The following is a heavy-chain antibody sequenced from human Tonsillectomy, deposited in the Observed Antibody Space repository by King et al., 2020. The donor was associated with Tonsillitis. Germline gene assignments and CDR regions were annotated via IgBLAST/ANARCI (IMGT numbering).Heavy chain of an antibody. J-gene: IGHJ6*02. V-gene: IGHV3-30*18. CDR2: ISYDGSNK. D-gene: IGHD5-18*01. CDR3: AKDRGDVDPGSYGMDV. CDR1: GFTFSSFG. Sequence: GQLVQSGGGVVQPGRSLRLSCEASGFTFSSFGMNWVRQAPGKGLEWVAVISYDGSNKYYADSVKGRFTISRDNSKNTLYLQMNSLRDEDTAVYHCAKDRGDVDPGSYGMDVWGQGTTVTVSS.